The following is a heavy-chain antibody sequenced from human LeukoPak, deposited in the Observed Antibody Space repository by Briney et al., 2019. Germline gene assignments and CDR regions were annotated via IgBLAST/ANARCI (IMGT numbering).Heavy chain of an antibody. CDR1: GSIFTSYW. V-gene: IGHV5-51*01. CDR2: IYPGDSDT. D-gene: IGHD2-2*01. CDR3: ARCTLGWFDP. J-gene: IGHJ5*02. Sequence: GASLQISGEGAGSIFTSYWIGWVRPLPGKGLEWMGIIYPGDSDTRYSPSFQGQVTISADKSISTAYLQWSSLEASDTAMYYCARCTLGWFDPWGQGTLVTVSS.